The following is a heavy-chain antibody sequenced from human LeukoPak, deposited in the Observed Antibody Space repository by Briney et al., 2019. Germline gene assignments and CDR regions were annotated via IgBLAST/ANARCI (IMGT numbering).Heavy chain of an antibody. CDR1: GGSISSGDYY. V-gene: IGHV4-30-4*01. D-gene: IGHD3-22*01. CDR3: ARPYYYDSRIDP. Sequence: SETLSLTCTVSGGSISSGDYYWSWIRQPPGKGLEWIGYMYYSGSTYYNPSHRSRATISVDASKNQFSLKLSSVTAADTAVYYCARPYYYDSRIDPWGQGTPVTVSS. CDR2: MYYSGST. J-gene: IGHJ5*02.